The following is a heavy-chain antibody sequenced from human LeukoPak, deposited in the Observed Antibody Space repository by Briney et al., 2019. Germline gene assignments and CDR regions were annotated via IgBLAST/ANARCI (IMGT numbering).Heavy chain of an antibody. CDR3: ARDHYGTEGNWFDP. V-gene: IGHV6-1*01. J-gene: IGHJ5*02. Sequence: SQTLSLTCAISGDNVSSNSAAWNWIRQSPSRGLKWLGRTYYRSKWYNDYAVSVKSRITINPDTSKNQFSLQLNSVTPEDTAVYYCARDHYGTEGNWFDPWGQGTLVTVSS. CDR1: GDNVSSNSAA. CDR2: TYYRSKWYN. D-gene: IGHD4-17*01.